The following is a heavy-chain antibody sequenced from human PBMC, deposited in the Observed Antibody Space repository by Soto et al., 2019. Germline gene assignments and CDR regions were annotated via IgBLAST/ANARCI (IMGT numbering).Heavy chain of an antibody. CDR1: GGSISRYY. CDR2: IYYSGIT. V-gene: IGHV4-59*01. J-gene: IGHJ5*02. Sequence: QVQLQESGPGLVKPSETLSLTCTVSGGSISRYYWTWIRKPQGPGLEWIGYIYYSGITNYHPSLKCRVTTSVETSKNQFSLNLSSVTAQDSAGYYCEIYGWGSYPRFDPWGQGTLVTVSS. CDR3: EIYGWGSYPRFDP. D-gene: IGHD3-10*01.